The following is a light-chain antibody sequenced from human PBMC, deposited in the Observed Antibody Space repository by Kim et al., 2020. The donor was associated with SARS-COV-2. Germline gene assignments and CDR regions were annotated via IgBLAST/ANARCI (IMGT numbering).Light chain of an antibody. Sequence: SVQLTCTLSHESSTYAIAWHQQQPEKGPRFLMKLNSDGSHRKGDGIPDRFSGSSSGAERYLSISSLQSDDEGDYYCQTWGAGIRVFGGGTQLTVL. CDR2: LNSDGSH. CDR3: QTWGAGIRV. J-gene: IGLJ3*02. V-gene: IGLV4-69*01. CDR1: HESSTYA.